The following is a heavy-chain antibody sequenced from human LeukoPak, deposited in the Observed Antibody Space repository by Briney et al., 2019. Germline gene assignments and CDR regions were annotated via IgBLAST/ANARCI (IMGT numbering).Heavy chain of an antibody. CDR2: IRSSIYGGTP. J-gene: IGHJ4*02. CDR3: SREWGNGNDLRPDS. D-gene: IGHD1-1*01. Sequence: GGSLRLSCTSSGFTFREFAVSWFRQAPGKGLEWIGFIRSSIYGGTPKAAASVKGRFIFSRDDSKGVAYLRMNSLKTDNTAVYYCSREWGNGNDLRPDSWGQGTLVTVSS. V-gene: IGHV3-49*03. CDR1: GFTFREFA.